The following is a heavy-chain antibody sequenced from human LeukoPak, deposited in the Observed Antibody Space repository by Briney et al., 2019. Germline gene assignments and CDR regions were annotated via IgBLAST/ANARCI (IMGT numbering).Heavy chain of an antibody. CDR2: ISAYNGNT. V-gene: IGHV1-18*01. CDR1: GYTFTSYG. CDR3: ARDGRRVATHPNWFDP. Sequence: GASVKVSCKASGYTFTSYGISWVRQAPGQGLEWMGWISAYNGNTNYAQKLQGRVTMTTDKSTSTAYMELSSLRSEDTAVYYCARDGRRVATHPNWFDPWGQGTLVTVSS. D-gene: IGHD5-12*01. J-gene: IGHJ5*02.